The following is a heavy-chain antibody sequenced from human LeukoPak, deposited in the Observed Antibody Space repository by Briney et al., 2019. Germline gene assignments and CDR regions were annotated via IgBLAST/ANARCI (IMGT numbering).Heavy chain of an antibody. J-gene: IGHJ3*02. Sequence: SVKVSCKASGYTFTSYGISWVRQAPGQGLEWMGRIIPILGIANYAQKFQGRVTITADKSTSTAYMELSSLRSEDTAVYYCARVHCSGGSCYSNDAFDIWGQGTMVTVSS. CDR3: ARVHCSGGSCYSNDAFDI. D-gene: IGHD2-15*01. CDR1: GYTFTSYG. CDR2: IIPILGIA. V-gene: IGHV1-69*04.